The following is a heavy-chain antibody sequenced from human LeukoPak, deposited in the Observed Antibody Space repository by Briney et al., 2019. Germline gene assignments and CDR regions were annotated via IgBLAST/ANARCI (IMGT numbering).Heavy chain of an antibody. CDR3: ARSYGGKAPDMRRPIDY. D-gene: IGHD4-23*01. CDR1: GYTFTSYD. V-gene: IGHV1-8*03. CDR2: MNPNSGNT. Sequence: GASVKVSCKASGYTFTSYDINWVRQATGQGLEWMGWMNPNSGNTGYAQKFQGRVTITRNTSISTAYMELSSLRSEDTAVYYCARSYGGKAPDMRRPIDYWGQGTLVTVSS. J-gene: IGHJ4*02.